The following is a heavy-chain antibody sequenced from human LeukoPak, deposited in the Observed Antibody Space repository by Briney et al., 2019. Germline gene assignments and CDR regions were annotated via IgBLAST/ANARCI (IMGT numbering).Heavy chain of an antibody. V-gene: IGHV1-8*01. CDR1: GYTFTSYD. J-gene: IGHJ6*03. CDR3: ARGFENAPNPSSSWYDANYYYMDV. CDR2: MNPNSGNT. Sequence: ASVKVSCKASGYTFTSYDINWVRQAIGQGLEWMGWMNPNSGNTGYAQKFQGRVTMTRNTSISTAYMELSSLRSEDTAVYYCARGFENAPNPSSSWYDANYYYMDVWGKGTTVTISS. D-gene: IGHD6-13*01.